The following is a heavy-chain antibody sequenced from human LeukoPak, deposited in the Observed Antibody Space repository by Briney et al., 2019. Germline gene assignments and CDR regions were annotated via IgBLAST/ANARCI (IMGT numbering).Heavy chain of an antibody. V-gene: IGHV4-39*01. CDR3: ARQGFVQYQLLPNWFDP. Sequence: PSETLSLTCTVSGGSISSSSYYWGWIRQPPGKGLEWIGSIYYSGSTYYNPSLKSRVTISVDTSKNQFSLKLSSVTAADTAVYYCARQGFVQYQLLPNWFDPWGQGTLVTVSS. CDR2: IYYSGST. CDR1: GGSISSSSYY. D-gene: IGHD2-2*01. J-gene: IGHJ5*02.